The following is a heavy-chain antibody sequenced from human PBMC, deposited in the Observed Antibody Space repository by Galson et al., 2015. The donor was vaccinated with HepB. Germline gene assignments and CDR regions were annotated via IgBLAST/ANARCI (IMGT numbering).Heavy chain of an antibody. CDR3: TRDGRNFGACPFDL. CDR2: IYYRGGT. Sequence: ETLSLTCTVSGGSVSGYYWSWIRQTPGKGLEWIGYIYYRGGTSYNPSLKSRVTISVDTSKNQFSLKLSSVTAADTAVYYCTRDGRNFGACPFDLWGRGTLVTVSS. D-gene: IGHD3-10*01. CDR1: GGSVSGYY. J-gene: IGHJ2*01. V-gene: IGHV4-59*02.